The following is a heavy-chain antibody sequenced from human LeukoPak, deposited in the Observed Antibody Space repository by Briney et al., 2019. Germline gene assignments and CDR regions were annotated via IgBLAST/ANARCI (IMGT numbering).Heavy chain of an antibody. CDR2: IYYSGST. CDR1: GGPISSYY. Sequence: SETLSLTCTVSGGPISSYYWSWIRQPPGKGLEWIGYIYYSGSTNYNPSLKSRVTISVDTSKNQFSLKLSSVTAADTAVYYCARVSIMVRGVIITGDTFDIWGQGTMVTVSS. J-gene: IGHJ3*02. D-gene: IGHD3-10*01. CDR3: ARVSIMVRGVIITGDTFDI. V-gene: IGHV4-59*01.